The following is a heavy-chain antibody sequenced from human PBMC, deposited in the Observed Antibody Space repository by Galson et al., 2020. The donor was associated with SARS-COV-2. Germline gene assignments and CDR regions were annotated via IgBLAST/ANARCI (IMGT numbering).Heavy chain of an antibody. CDR2: MTPDGTTT. J-gene: IGHJ4*02. CDR3: MNWGDG. Sequence: GESLKISCVASGLTLSTYVMHWVRQAPGKGLVWVSRMTPDGTTTTYADSVQGRFTMSRDDAKNTLYLQMNSLTDEDTAVYYCMNWGDGWGEGTLV. D-gene: IGHD2-21*02. CDR1: GLTLSTYV. V-gene: IGHV3-74*01.